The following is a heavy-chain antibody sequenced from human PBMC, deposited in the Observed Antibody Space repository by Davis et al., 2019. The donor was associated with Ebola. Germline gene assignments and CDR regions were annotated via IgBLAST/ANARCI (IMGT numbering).Heavy chain of an antibody. J-gene: IGHJ4*02. CDR1: GGSISSGGYY. CDR2: VYYSGST. CDR3: ARAHSSGWYYFDY. D-gene: IGHD6-19*01. V-gene: IGHV4-31*03. Sequence: MPSETLSLTCTVSGGSISSGGYYWSWIRQHPGKGLEWIGYVYYSGSTYYNPSLKSRVTISVDTSKNQFSLKLSSVTAADTAVYYCARAHSSGWYYFDYWGQGTLVTVSS.